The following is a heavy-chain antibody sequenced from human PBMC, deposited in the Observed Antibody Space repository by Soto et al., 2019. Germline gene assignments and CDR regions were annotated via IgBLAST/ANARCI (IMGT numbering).Heavy chain of an antibody. D-gene: IGHD6-19*01. CDR1: GFTFDAYA. J-gene: IGHJ4*02. V-gene: IGHV3-9*01. CDR2: ISWNSGSI. CDR3: AKDSGLVLSFYFDY. Sequence: EVQLVESGGGLVQPGRSLRLSCAASGFTFDAYAMHWVQQAPGKGLEWVSGISWNSGSIGYADSVKGRFTISRDNAKNSLYLQMNSLRAEVTALYYCAKDSGLVLSFYFDYWGQGTLVTVSS.